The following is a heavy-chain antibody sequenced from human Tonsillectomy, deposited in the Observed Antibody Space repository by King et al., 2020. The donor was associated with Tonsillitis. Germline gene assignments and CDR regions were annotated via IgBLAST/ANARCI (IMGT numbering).Heavy chain of an antibody. Sequence: VQLVESGAEVKKPGASVKVSCKASEYSFTKYYMHWVRQAPGQGLEWMGVINPSDGSTRYAQKFQGRVTMTRDTSTSTVYMELNSLRPEDTAFYYCASVYFFDSGSEAWFDPWGQGTLVTVSS. J-gene: IGHJ5*02. D-gene: IGHD3-22*01. CDR1: EYSFTKYY. CDR2: INPSDGST. V-gene: IGHV1-46*03. CDR3: ASVYFFDSGSEAWFDP.